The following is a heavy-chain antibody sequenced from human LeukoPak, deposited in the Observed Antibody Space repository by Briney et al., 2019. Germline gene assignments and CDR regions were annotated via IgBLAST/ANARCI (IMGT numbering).Heavy chain of an antibody. CDR1: GLSLSTSGVG. CDR3: ARLWFGELFTP. J-gene: IGHJ3*01. CDR2: LYWDGDK. Sequence: ESGPTLLKTAQTLTLTCTFSGLSLSTSGVGVGWIRQPPGKALERLAPLYWDGDKRYSTSLESRLTINKDTSKNEVVLTMTNMHPVDIATYYWARLWFGELFTPWGQGTMVTVSS. D-gene: IGHD3-10*01. V-gene: IGHV2-5*02.